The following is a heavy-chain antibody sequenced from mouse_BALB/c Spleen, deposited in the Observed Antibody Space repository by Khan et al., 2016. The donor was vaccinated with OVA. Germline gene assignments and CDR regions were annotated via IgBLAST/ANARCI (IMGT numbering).Heavy chain of an antibody. CDR1: GYSVTSDYA. CDR3: ARDGSRYNYAMDY. D-gene: IGHD2-3*01. CDR2: IIYSGST. V-gene: IGHV3-2*02. Sequence: EVQLQQSGPGLVKPSQSLSLTCTVTGYSVTSDYAWNWIRQFPGDKLEWMGYIIYSGSTSYNPSLKSRISITRDTSKNQFFLQLISVTTEDTATYYCARDGSRYNYAMDYWGQGTSVTVSS. J-gene: IGHJ4*01.